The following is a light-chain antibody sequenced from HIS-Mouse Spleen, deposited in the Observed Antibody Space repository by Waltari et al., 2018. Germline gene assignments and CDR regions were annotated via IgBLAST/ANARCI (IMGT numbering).Light chain of an antibody. CDR1: SRDVGCYNY. CDR3: CSYAGSFWV. CDR2: EVS. Sequence: PGPSVTISCTGTSRDVGCYNYVPWYQQHQGKAPKPMIYEVSKRPSGVPDRLSGTKSGNTASLTISGLQAEDEADYYCCSYAGSFWVFGGGTKLTVL. J-gene: IGLJ3*02. V-gene: IGLV2-11*01.